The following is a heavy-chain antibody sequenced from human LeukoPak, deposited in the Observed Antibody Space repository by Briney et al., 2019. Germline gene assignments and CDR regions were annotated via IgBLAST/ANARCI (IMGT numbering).Heavy chain of an antibody. CDR1: GFTISNYA. CDR2: ISGSDGNT. CDR3: ARSGGWSWREEFDY. V-gene: IGHV3-23*01. D-gene: IGHD3-10*01. Sequence: GGSLRLSCAASGFTISNYAMSWVRQAPRKGLEWVSAISGSDGNTYYADSVKGRFTISRDNSKKMLYLQMNSLRAEDTAMYYCARSGGWSWREEFDYGGQGTLVTVSS. J-gene: IGHJ4*02.